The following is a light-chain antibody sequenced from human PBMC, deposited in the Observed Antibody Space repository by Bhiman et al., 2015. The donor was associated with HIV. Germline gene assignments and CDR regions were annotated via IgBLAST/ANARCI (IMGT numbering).Light chain of an antibody. CDR1: SSDVGGYNY. V-gene: IGLV2-14*01. J-gene: IGLJ3*02. CDR3: QSYDYSLNGSGV. CDR2: DVS. Sequence: QSALTQPASVSGSPGQSITISCTGTSSDVGGYNYVSWYQQHPGKAPKLMIYDVSKRPSGVSNRFSGSKSGNTASLTISGLQAEDEADYYCQSYDYSLNGSGVFGGGTKLTVL.